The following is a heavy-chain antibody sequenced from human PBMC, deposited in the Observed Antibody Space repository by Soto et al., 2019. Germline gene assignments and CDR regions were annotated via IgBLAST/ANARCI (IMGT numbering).Heavy chain of an antibody. J-gene: IGHJ3*02. Sequence: GFSGKVPCKAXGYTFNSKSMQWVRQDPGRGLEWMGWISAGNGDTKYSQKFQGKVTITRDTSASTAYMDLSSLRSDDRAVYPFAREDNVWWSYRAHAFDIWGQGTMVTV. D-gene: IGHD3-16*02. CDR1: GYTFNSKS. V-gene: IGHV1-3*01. CDR3: AREDNVWWSYRAHAFDI. CDR2: ISAGNGDT.